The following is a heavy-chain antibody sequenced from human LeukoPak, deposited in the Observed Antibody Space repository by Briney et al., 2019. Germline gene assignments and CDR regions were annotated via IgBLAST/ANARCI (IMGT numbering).Heavy chain of an antibody. CDR2: IWYDGSNK. J-gene: IGHJ4*02. Sequence: PGGSLRLSCAASGFTFSNYGMYWVRQAPGKGLEWVATIWYDGSNKYYADSVKGRFTISRGNSKNTLYLQMNSLRAEDTAIYYCAKNTVAMTTVTTYFDYWGQGTLVTVSS. V-gene: IGHV3-33*06. CDR3: AKNTVAMTTVTTYFDY. CDR1: GFTFSNYG. D-gene: IGHD4-17*01.